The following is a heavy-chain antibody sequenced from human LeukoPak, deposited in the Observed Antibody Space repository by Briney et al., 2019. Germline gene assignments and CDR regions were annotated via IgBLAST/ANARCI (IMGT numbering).Heavy chain of an antibody. CDR2: IYHSGST. D-gene: IGHD6-19*01. J-gene: IGHJ4*02. V-gene: IGHV4-38-2*02. CDR1: GGSISSGYY. Sequence: PSETLSLTCTVSGGSISSGYYWGWIRQPPGKGLEWIGSIYHSGSTYYNPSLKSRVTMSVDTSKDQFSLKLTSVTAADTAVYYCARVLHSSGWFDYWGQGTLVTVSS. CDR3: ARVLHSSGWFDY.